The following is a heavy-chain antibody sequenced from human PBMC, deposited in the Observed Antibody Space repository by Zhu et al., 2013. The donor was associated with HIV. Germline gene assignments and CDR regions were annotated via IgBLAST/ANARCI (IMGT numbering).Heavy chain of an antibody. Sequence: EVQLLESGGGLVQPGGSLRLSCGASGFTFSSYALTWVRQAPGKGLEWVSTISGSGGSTYYADSVKGRFTISRDNSKHTLSLQMNSLRAEDTAIYYCVKDRANFGDFDSLQFYYGMDVWGQGTTVTVSS. J-gene: IGHJ6*02. V-gene: IGHV3-23*01. CDR3: VKDRANFGDFDSLQFYYGMDV. CDR2: ISGSGGST. D-gene: IGHD4-17*01. CDR1: GFTFSSYA.